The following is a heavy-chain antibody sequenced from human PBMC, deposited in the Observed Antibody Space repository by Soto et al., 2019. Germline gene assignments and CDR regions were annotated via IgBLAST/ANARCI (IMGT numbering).Heavy chain of an antibody. CDR1: GFTFSSYG. J-gene: IGHJ4*02. Sequence: QVQLVESGGGVVQPGRSLRLSCAASGFTFSSYGMHWVRQAPGKGLEWVAVIWYAGSNKYYADSVKGRFTISRDNSKNTLYLQMNSLRAEDTAVYYCARDLAAAGTSIDYWGQGTLVTVSS. D-gene: IGHD6-13*01. V-gene: IGHV3-33*01. CDR3: ARDLAAAGTSIDY. CDR2: IWYAGSNK.